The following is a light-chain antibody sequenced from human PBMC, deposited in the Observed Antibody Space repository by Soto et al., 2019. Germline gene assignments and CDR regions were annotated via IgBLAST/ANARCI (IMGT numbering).Light chain of an antibody. V-gene: IGKV1-17*01. J-gene: IGKJ4*01. CDR2: AAS. Sequence: DIQMTQSPSSLSASVGDRVTITCRASQGIRNDLGWYQQKPGKAPKRLIYAASSLQSGVPSRFSGMGSGTDLTLTIGSRRPEVFATYSVLHHNSSPLTFGGGTKVEIK. CDR3: LHHNSSPLT. CDR1: QGIRND.